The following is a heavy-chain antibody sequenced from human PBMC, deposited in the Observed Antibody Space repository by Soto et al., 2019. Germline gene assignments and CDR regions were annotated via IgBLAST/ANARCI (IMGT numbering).Heavy chain of an antibody. D-gene: IGHD3-9*01. CDR3: ARRGPDFDWLTDYYYYGMDV. V-gene: IGHV1-18*01. Sequence: ASVKVSCKASGYTFTSYGISWVRQAPGQGLEWMGWISAYNGNTNYAQKLQGRVTMTTDTSTSAAYMELRSLRSDDTAVYYCARRGPDFDWLTDYYYYGMDVWGQGTTVTVSS. CDR2: ISAYNGNT. CDR1: GYTFTSYG. J-gene: IGHJ6*02.